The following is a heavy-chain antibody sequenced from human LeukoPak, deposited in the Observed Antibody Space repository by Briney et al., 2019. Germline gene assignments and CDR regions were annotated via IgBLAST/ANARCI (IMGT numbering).Heavy chain of an antibody. D-gene: IGHD3-10*01. CDR2: ISAYNGNT. CDR3: ARDDRGGVLLWFGEHKGFDY. V-gene: IGHV1-18*01. CDR1: GYTFTSYG. J-gene: IGHJ4*02. Sequence: SVKVSCKASGYTFTSYGISWVRPAPGQGLEWMGWISAYNGNTNYAQKLQGRVTMTTDTSTSTAYMELRSLRSDDTAVYYCARDDRGGVLLWFGEHKGFDYWGQGTLVTVSS.